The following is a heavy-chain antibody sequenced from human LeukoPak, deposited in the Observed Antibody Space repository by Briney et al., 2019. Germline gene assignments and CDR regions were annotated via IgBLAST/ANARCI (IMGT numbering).Heavy chain of an antibody. Sequence: PSETLSLTCTVSGGSISSSSYYWGWIGQPPGKGLEWIGSIYYSGSTYYNPSLKSRVTISVDTSKNQFSLKLSSVTAADTAVYYCATTIVLMVYADNRVDPWGQGTLVTVSS. CDR2: IYYSGST. D-gene: IGHD2-8*01. CDR1: GGSISSSSYY. J-gene: IGHJ5*02. V-gene: IGHV4-39*07. CDR3: ATTIVLMVYADNRVDP.